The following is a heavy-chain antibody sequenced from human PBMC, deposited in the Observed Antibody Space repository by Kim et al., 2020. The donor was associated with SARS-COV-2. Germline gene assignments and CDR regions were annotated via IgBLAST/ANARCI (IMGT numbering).Heavy chain of an antibody. Sequence: SQTLSLTCAISGDSVSSNSAAWNWIRQSPSRGLEWLGRTYYRSKWYNDYAVSVKSRITINPDTSKNQFSLQLNSVTPEDTAVYYCARGGSSGWYGPPGWGYFDYWGQGTLVTVSS. CDR3: ARGGSSGWYGPPGWGYFDY. V-gene: IGHV6-1*01. CDR1: GDSVSSNSAA. CDR2: TYYRSKWYN. J-gene: IGHJ4*02. D-gene: IGHD6-19*01.